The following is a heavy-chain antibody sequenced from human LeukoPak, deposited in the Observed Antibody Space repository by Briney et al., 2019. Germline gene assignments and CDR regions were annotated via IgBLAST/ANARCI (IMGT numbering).Heavy chain of an antibody. D-gene: IGHD3-22*01. J-gene: IGHJ5*02. V-gene: IGHV1-2*02. CDR2: INPNSGDT. CDR3: ARRNYYDSSGYYDLDS. Sequence: GASVKVSCKASGYTFTGYYMHWVRQAPGQGLEWMGWINPNSGDTNYAQKFQGRVTMTSDTSISTAYMELSRLRSDDTAVYYCARRNYYDSSGYYDLDSWGQGTLVTVSS. CDR1: GYTFTGYY.